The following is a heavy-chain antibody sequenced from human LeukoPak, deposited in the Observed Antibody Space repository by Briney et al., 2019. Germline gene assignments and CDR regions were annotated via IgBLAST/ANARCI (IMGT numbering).Heavy chain of an antibody. CDR3: ASPIVVVPAARAENDY. D-gene: IGHD2-2*01. Sequence: SETLSLTCTVSGVSITSGDYYWRWIRQPPGKGLEWIGYIYYSGSTYYNPSLKSRVTISVDTSKNQFSLKLSSVTAADTAVYYCASPIVVVPAARAENDYWGQGTLVTVSS. J-gene: IGHJ4*02. CDR2: IYYSGST. CDR1: GVSITSGDYY. V-gene: IGHV4-30-4*01.